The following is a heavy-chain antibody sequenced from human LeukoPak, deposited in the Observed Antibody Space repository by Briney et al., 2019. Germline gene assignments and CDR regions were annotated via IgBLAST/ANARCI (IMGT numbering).Heavy chain of an antibody. CDR2: ISSTSSYM. CDR3: ARALGSWGADRDAFDI. V-gene: IGHV3-21*06. D-gene: IGHD1-26*01. Sequence: PGGSLRLSCAASGFTFSNYWMAWVRQAPGKGLEWVSSISSTSSYMLDVDSVKGRFTISRDNTKNSLFLQMNSLRADDTAVYYCARALGSWGADRDAFDIWGPGTMVTVSS. CDR1: GFTFSNYW. J-gene: IGHJ3*02.